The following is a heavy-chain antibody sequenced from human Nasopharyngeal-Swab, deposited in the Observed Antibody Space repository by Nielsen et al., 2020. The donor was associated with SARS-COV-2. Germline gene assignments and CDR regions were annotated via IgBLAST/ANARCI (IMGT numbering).Heavy chain of an antibody. CDR2: IRSKAYGGTT. CDR3: ARVRGFTFQARNPFDV. CDR1: GFTFGDYG. D-gene: IGHD2/OR15-2a*01. Sequence: GGSLRLSCTISGFTFGDYGMSWFRQAPGKGLEWVGFIRSKAYGGTTEYAASVKGRFTISRDDSKSIAYLQMNSLKAEDTAVYYCARVRGFTFQARNPFDVWGEGTMVTVSS. J-gene: IGHJ3*01. V-gene: IGHV3-49*03.